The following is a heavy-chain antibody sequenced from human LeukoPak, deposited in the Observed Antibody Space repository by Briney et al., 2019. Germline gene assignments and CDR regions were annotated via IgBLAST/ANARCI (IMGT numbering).Heavy chain of an antibody. D-gene: IGHD5-18*01. J-gene: IGHJ6*02. CDR1: GFIFSSDD. CDR3: AKDRNVQLWTYYYYGMDV. V-gene: IGHV3-30*02. CDR2: IQSNGRNK. Sequence: GGSLRLSCAASGFIFSSDDMHWVRQAPGKGLEWVAGIQSNGRNKYYVDSVKGRFAISRDNSKNTLYLQMNSLRAEDTAVYYCAKDRNVQLWTYYYYGMDVWGQGTTVTVSS.